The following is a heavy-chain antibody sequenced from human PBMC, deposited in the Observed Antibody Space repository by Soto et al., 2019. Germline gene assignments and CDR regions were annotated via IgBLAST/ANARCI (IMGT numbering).Heavy chain of an antibody. CDR3: AKDRYYDTPGWFDP. CDR2: ISANGASI. J-gene: IGHJ5*02. Sequence: EAQLLASGGGLVRPGESLRLSCVGSGFTFRDHAMRWVRQAPGRGLEWVSAISANGASIQHADSVKGRFSVSRDNAKNTVYLQMDNLRPEDSAVYYCAKDRYYDTPGWFDPWGQGSRVIVSS. D-gene: IGHD3-22*01. CDR1: GFTFRDHA. V-gene: IGHV3-23*01.